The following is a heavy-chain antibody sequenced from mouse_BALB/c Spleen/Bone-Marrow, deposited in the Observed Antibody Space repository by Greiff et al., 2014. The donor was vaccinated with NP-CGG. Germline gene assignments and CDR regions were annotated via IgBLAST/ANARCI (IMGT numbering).Heavy chain of an antibody. CDR2: IYPSDSYT. D-gene: IGHD1-1*01. CDR3: TRAGATVPFDY. CDR1: GYTFTSYW. J-gene: IGHJ2*01. V-gene: IGHV1-69*01. Sequence: VQLQQSGAELVRPGASVKLSCKASGYTFTSYWINWVKQRPGQGLEWIGNIYPSDSYTNYNQKFKDKSTLTVDKSSSTAYMQLSSPTSEDSAVYYCTRAGATVPFDYWGQGTTPTVSS.